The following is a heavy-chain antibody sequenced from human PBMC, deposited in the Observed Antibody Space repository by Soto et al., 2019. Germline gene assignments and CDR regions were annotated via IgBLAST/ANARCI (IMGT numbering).Heavy chain of an antibody. V-gene: IGHV4-31*02. J-gene: IGHJ5*02. CDR1: GGSISSGGYY. Sequence: PSETLSLTCTVSGGSISSGGYYWSWIRQHPGKGLEWIGYIYYSGSTYYNPSLKSRVTISVDTSKNQFSLKLSSVTAADTAVYYCASAWGVSSSQLFDPWGQGTLVTVSS. CDR2: IYYSGST. CDR3: ASAWGVSSSQLFDP. D-gene: IGHD6-6*01.